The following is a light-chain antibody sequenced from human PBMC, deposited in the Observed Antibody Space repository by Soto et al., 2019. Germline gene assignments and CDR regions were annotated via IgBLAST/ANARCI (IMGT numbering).Light chain of an antibody. CDR3: SSYRNTTVV. CDR1: SSDIGGSNY. CDR2: EVT. J-gene: IGLJ1*01. Sequence: QSALTQPASVSGSPGQSITISCTGTSSDIGGSNYVSWYQQHPGKAPKLIIYEVTNRPSGVSDRFSGSKSDNTASLIISGLQAEDEAHYYCSSYRNTTVVFGSGTKVTVL. V-gene: IGLV2-14*01.